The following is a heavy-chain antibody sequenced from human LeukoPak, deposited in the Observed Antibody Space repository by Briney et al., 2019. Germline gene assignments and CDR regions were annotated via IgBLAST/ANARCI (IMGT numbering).Heavy chain of an antibody. CDR2: INHSGST. CDR1: GGSFSGYY. D-gene: IGHD2-15*01. CDR3: ARVCSGGSCYNRGYGDHRGFDY. V-gene: IGHV4-34*01. Sequence: SETLSLTCAVYGGSFSGYYWSWIRQPPGKGLEWIGEINHSGSTNYNPSLKSRVTISLDTSKNQFSLKLSSVTAADTAVYYCARVCSGGSCYNRGYGDHRGFDYWGQGTLVTVSS. J-gene: IGHJ4*02.